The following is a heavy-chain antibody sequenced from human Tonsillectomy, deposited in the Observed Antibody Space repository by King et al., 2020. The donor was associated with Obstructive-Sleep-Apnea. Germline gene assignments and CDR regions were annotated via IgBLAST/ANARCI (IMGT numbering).Heavy chain of an antibody. CDR2: INWNSGSI. J-gene: IGHJ5*02. D-gene: IGHD3-10*01. CDR1: GFTFDDYA. CDR3: TKNSGTVWFGEPTREPNWFDP. V-gene: IGHV3-9*01. Sequence: VQLVESGGGLVQPGRSLRLSCAASGFTFDDYAMHWVRQPPGKGLEWVSGINWNSGSIGYADSVKGRFTISRDNAKNSLYLEMNSLRAEDTALYYCTKNSGTVWFGEPTREPNWFDPWGQGTLVTVSS.